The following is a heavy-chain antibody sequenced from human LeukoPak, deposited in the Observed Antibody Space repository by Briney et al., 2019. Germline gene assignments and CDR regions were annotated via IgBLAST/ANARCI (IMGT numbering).Heavy chain of an antibody. Sequence: GGSLRLPCVASGFTFATYAMTWVRLTPGKGLEWVASIGGSGTYANYADSVRGRFTISRDNSKDTLYLQLNSLRAEDTAVYYCGRDPNGDYVGAFEFWGQGTLVSVSS. CDR2: IGGSGTYA. V-gene: IGHV3-23*01. CDR1: GFTFATYA. J-gene: IGHJ3*01. CDR3: GRDPNGDYVGAFEF. D-gene: IGHD4-17*01.